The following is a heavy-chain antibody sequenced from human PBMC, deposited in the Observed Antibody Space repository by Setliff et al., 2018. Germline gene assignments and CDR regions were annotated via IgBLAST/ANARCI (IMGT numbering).Heavy chain of an antibody. J-gene: IGHJ6*03. CDR1: GYTFTNYA. CDR2: INTNTGNP. V-gene: IGHV7-4-1*02. CDR3: ARGSRFGTIVYRGDYYMDV. Sequence: ASVKVSCKASGYTFTNYAMTWMRQAPGQGLEYMGWINTNTGNPIYAQGFTGRFVFSSDTPVSTAYLQISSLKSEDSAVYYCARGSRFGTIVYRGDYYMDVWGKGTTVTVSS. D-gene: IGHD3-10*01.